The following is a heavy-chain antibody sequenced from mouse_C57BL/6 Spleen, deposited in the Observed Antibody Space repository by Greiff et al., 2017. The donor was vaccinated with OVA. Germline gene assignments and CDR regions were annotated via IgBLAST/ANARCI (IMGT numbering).Heavy chain of an antibody. Sequence: EVKLVESGGGLVQPKGSLKLSCAASGFSFNTYAMNWVRQAPGKGLEWVARIRSKSNNYATYYADSVKDRFTISRDDSESMLYLQMNNLKTEDTAMYDCVRHPAYGGFDYWGKGTTLTVAS. CDR2: IRSKSNNYAT. V-gene: IGHV10-1*01. CDR3: VRHPAYGGFDY. D-gene: IGHD1-1*01. J-gene: IGHJ2*01. CDR1: GFSFNTYA.